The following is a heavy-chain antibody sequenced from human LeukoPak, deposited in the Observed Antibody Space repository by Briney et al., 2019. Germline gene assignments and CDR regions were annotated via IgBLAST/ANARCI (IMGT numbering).Heavy chain of an antibody. Sequence: KTSETLSLTCAVYGGSSSGYYWSWIRQPPGKGLEWIGEINHSGSTNYNPSLKSRVTISVDTSKNQFSLKLSSVTAADTAVYNCASHRRKHNGYNVCYRFGLDYWGQGTLVTVSS. D-gene: IGHD5-24*01. V-gene: IGHV4-34*01. CDR1: GGSSSGYY. J-gene: IGHJ4*02. CDR3: ASHRRKHNGYNVCYRFGLDY. CDR2: INHSGST.